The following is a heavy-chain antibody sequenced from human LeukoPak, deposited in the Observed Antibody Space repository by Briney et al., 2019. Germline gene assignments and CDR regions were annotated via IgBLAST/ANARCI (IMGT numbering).Heavy chain of an antibody. CDR3: ARRAPGWYSSSYYFDY. CDR1: GYSISSGYY. J-gene: IGHJ4*02. Sequence: SETLSLTCTVSGYSISSGYYWGWIRQPPGKGLEWIGSIYHSGSTYYNPSLKSRVTISVDTSKNQFSLKLSSVTAADTAVYYCARRAPGWYSSSYYFDYWGQGTLVTVSS. V-gene: IGHV4-38-2*02. CDR2: IYHSGST. D-gene: IGHD6-13*01.